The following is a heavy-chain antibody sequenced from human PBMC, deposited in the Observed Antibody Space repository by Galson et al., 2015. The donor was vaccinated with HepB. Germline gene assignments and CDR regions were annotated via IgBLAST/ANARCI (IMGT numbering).Heavy chain of an antibody. CDR3: AADDYGDYRDAFDI. CDR1: GGTFSSYA. CDR2: IIPIFGTA. J-gene: IGHJ3*02. V-gene: IGHV1-69*13. Sequence: SVKVSCKASGGTFSSYAISWVRQAPGQRLEWMGGIIPIFGTANYAQKFQGRVTITADESTSTAYMELSSLRSEDTAVYYCAADDYGDYRDAFDIWGQGTMVTVSS. D-gene: IGHD4-17*01.